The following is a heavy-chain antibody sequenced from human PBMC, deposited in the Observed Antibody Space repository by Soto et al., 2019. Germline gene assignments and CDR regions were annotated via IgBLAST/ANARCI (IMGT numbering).Heavy chain of an antibody. CDR2: IIPILGTA. V-gene: IGHV1-69*01. D-gene: IGHD3-22*01. J-gene: IGHJ6*02. CDR3: ARNYYDSSGYFFSYYYGMDV. CDR1: GGTFSSYA. Sequence: QVQLVQSGAEVKKPGSSVKVSCKASGGTFSSYAISWVRQAPGQGLEWMGGIIPILGTANYAQKFQGRVTITADESTSTAYMELSSLRSEDTAVYYCARNYYDSSGYFFSYYYGMDVWGQGTTVTVSS.